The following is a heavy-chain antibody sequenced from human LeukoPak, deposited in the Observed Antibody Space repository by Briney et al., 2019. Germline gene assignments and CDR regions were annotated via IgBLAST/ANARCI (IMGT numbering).Heavy chain of an antibody. CDR3: ARGGGDIVVVVAAIGSYYGMDV. CDR2: IYHSGST. CDR1: GGSISGSNW. V-gene: IGHV4-4*02. Sequence: PSGTLSLTCAVSGGSISGSNWWSWVRQPPGKGLEWIGEIYHSGSTNYNPSLKSRVTISVDKSKNQFSLKLSSVTAADTAVYYCARGGGDIVVVVAAIGSYYGMDVWGKGTTVTVSS. D-gene: IGHD2-15*01. J-gene: IGHJ6*04.